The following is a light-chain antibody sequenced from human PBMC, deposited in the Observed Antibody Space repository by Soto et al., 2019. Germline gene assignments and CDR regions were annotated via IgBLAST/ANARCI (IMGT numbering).Light chain of an antibody. J-gene: IGLJ7*01. Sequence: QSVLTQPPSASGTAWQRVTISCSGSSSNIGSNYVYWYQQLPGTAPKLLIYRNNQRPSGVPDRFSGSKSGTSASLAISGLRSEDEADYYCAAWDDSLSGAVFGGGTQLTVL. CDR3: AAWDDSLSGAV. CDR1: SSNIGSNY. V-gene: IGLV1-47*01. CDR2: RNN.